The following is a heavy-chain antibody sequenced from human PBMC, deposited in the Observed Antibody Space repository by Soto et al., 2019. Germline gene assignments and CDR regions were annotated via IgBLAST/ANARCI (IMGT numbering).Heavy chain of an antibody. CDR1: GYTFTSYG. CDR3: ARDAEVVAARFGMDV. J-gene: IGHJ6*02. Sequence: GASVKVSCTASGYTFTSYGISWVRQAPGQGLEWMGWISAYNGNTNYAQKFQGRVTMTTDTSTSTAYMELRSLRSDDTAVYYCARDAEVVAARFGMDVWGQGTTVTV. D-gene: IGHD2-15*01. CDR2: ISAYNGNT. V-gene: IGHV1-18*01.